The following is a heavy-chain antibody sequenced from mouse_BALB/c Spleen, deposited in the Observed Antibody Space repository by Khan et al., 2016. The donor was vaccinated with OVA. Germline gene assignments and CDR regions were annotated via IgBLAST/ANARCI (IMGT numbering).Heavy chain of an antibody. CDR1: GSTFTNNG. J-gene: IGHJ1*01. V-gene: IGHV9-3-1*01. CDR2: INTYTGEP. Sequence: HIHFFQSGPYFNKPGETVKISCKASGSTFTNNGMNWVKQAPGKDLKWMGWINTYTGEPTYADDFKGRFAFSLETSASTAYLQINNLKHEDTATYFCARRNYSYDRHFDVWGAGTTVTVSS. D-gene: IGHD2-12*01. CDR3: ARRNYSYDRHFDV.